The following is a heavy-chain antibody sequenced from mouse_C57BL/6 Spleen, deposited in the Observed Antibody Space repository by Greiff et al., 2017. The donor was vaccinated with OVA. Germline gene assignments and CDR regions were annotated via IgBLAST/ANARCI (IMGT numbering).Heavy chain of an antibody. CDR1: GFTFTDYY. CDR3: ARSGYGSSYCAMDY. CDR2: IRNKANGYTT. V-gene: IGHV7-3*01. Sequence: EVKLVESGGGLVQPGGSLSLSCAASGFTFTDYYMSWVRQPPGKALEWLGFIRNKANGYTTEYSASVKGRFTISRDNSQSILYLQMNALRAEDSATYYCARSGYGSSYCAMDYWGQGTSVTVSS. J-gene: IGHJ4*01. D-gene: IGHD1-1*01.